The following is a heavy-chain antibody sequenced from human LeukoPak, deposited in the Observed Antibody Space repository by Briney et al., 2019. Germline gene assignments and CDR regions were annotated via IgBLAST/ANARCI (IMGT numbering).Heavy chain of an antibody. J-gene: IGHJ4*02. D-gene: IGHD6-19*01. CDR1: GGSISGNY. Sequence: SETLSLTCTVSGGSISGNYCSWTRQAPGKGLEWIGYFYYRGTNTKYNPSLSSRVTISVDMSKNQCSLNLSSVTAADTAVYYCTRLSIHGWSDYWGQGTLVTVSS. CDR3: TRLSIHGWSDY. CDR2: FYYRGTNT. V-gene: IGHV4-59*01.